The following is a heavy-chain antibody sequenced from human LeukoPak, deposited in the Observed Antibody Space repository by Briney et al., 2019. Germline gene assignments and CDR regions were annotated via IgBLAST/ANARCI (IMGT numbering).Heavy chain of an antibody. CDR1: GFTFSDYY. V-gene: IGHV3-11*05. Sequence: TGGSLRLSCAASGFTFSDYYMSWIRQAPGKGLEWVSYISISSSYTKYADSVKGRFTISRDNATKTLYLQMNSLRADDSAVYYCTRDRAPSGFYLGDFYYWGQGALVTVSS. CDR3: TRDRAPSGFYLGDFYY. J-gene: IGHJ4*02. CDR2: ISISSSYT. D-gene: IGHD3-22*01.